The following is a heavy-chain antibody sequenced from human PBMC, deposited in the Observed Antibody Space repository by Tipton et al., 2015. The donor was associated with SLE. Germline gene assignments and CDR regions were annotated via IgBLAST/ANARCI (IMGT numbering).Heavy chain of an antibody. V-gene: IGHV4-59*11. CDR3: ARDFFLAYCGGDCYSGAFDI. J-gene: IGHJ3*02. CDR1: GGSISSQY. Sequence: TLSLTCSVFGGSISSQYWSWIRQPPGKGLEWIGYVYYRGTTKYNPSLRSRVTISVDASQNQYSLKLTSVTAADTAVYYCARDFFLAYCGGDCYSGAFDIWGQWTMVTVSS. CDR2: VYYRGTT. D-gene: IGHD2-21*02.